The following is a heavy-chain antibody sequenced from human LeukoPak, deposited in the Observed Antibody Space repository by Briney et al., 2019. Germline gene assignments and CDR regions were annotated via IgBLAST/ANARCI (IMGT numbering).Heavy chain of an antibody. CDR3: ARGGIVVVPAAYYYYGMDV. Sequence: SETLSLTCTVSGGSISSSSYYWGWIRQPPGKGLEWIGSIYYSGSTYYNPSLKSRVTISVDTSKNQFSLKLSSVTAADTAVYYCARGGIVVVPAAYYYYGMDVWGQGTTVTVSS. D-gene: IGHD2-2*01. CDR2: IYYSGST. V-gene: IGHV4-39*01. CDR1: GGSISSSSYY. J-gene: IGHJ6*02.